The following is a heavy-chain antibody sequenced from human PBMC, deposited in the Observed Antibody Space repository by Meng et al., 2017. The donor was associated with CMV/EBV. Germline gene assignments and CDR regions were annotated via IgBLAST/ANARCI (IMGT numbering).Heavy chain of an antibody. D-gene: IGHD2-2*02. V-gene: IGHV4-39*01. Sequence: SETLSLTCTVSGGSISSSRCYWGWIRQPPGKGLEWIGSIYYSGSTYYNPSIESRVTISVDTSKNQFSLKLSSVTAADTAVYYCARRIGDIVVVPAAIHASQNWFDPWGQGILVTVSS. CDR2: IYYSGST. J-gene: IGHJ5*02. CDR3: ARRIGDIVVVPAAIHASQNWFDP. CDR1: GGSISSSRCY.